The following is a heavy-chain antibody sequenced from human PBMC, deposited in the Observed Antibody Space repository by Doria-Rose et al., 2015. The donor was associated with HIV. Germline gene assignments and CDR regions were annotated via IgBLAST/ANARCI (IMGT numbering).Heavy chain of an antibody. CDR3: ARQTFYYMDV. Sequence: SWIRQPPGKGLEWIGYIHDIGGTNYNPSLKSRVTISADTSKNQFSLKLSSLTAADTAVYCCARQTFYYMDVWGKGTTVTVSS. V-gene: IGHV4-59*08. D-gene: IGHD3-16*01. CDR2: IHDIGGT. J-gene: IGHJ6*03.